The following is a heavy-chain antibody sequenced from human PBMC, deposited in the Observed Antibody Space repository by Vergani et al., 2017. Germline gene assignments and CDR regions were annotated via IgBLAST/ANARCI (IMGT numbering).Heavy chain of an antibody. D-gene: IGHD3-16*01. Sequence: QVQLVESGGGVVQRGGSLRLSCATSGFTLSNYDMQWIRQGPGKGLEFVAFIQFDGSNQYYANSVKGRFTLSRDFSKNTLYLQMNSLKTDDTATYYCAKNFRGGGIDYWGQGTQVIVSS. J-gene: IGHJ4*02. CDR2: IQFDGSNQ. CDR1: GFTLSNYD. V-gene: IGHV3-30*02. CDR3: AKNFRGGGIDY.